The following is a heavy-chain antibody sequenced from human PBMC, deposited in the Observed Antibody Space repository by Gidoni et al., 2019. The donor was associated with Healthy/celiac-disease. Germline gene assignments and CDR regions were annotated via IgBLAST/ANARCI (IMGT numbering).Heavy chain of an antibody. CDR3: AKDRRSLPPSFSLSGGLEPGLGSNAFDI. CDR1: AFTFRRHG. CDR2: RSYDGSNK. D-gene: IGHD2-15*01. V-gene: IGHV3-30*18. Sequence: QVQLVESGGGVVQPGRSLRLSCAASAFTFRRHGMHCVHQAPGKGLGWVAVRSYDGSNKYYADSVKGRFTISRDNSKNTLYLQMNSLRAEDTAVYYCAKDRRSLPPSFSLSGGLEPGLGSNAFDIWGQGTMVTVSS. J-gene: IGHJ3*02.